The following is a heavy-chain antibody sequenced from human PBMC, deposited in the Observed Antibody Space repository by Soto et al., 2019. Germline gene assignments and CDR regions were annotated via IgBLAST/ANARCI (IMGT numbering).Heavy chain of an antibody. V-gene: IGHV3-30*03. J-gene: IGHJ4*02. D-gene: IGHD4-17*01. Sequence: QVQLVQSGGGEVQTGDSLRLSCAAAGLPFSRYAMHWVRQAPGKGREWVSVISRDGSNEDYVDAGKGRFTICRDNSKNTLYLQMNSLAPEDTAVYYCAGATVTTVGYFDYWGQGSLVTVSS. CDR2: ISRDGSNE. CDR3: AGATVTTVGYFDY. CDR1: GLPFSRYA.